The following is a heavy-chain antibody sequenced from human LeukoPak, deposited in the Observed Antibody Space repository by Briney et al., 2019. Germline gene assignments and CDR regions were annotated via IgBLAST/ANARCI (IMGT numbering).Heavy chain of an antibody. D-gene: IGHD6-13*01. CDR2: IYSGGST. J-gene: IGHJ5*02. CDR3: AARDSTSWTRKFDL. V-gene: IGHV3-53*01. CDR1: GFTVSSNY. Sequence: GGSLRLSCAASGFTVSSNYMSWVRQAPGKGLEWVSVIYSGGSTYYADSVKGRFTISRDNSKNTVDLQMTSLGAEDTAVYFCAARDSTSWTRKFDLWGQGKLVTVSS.